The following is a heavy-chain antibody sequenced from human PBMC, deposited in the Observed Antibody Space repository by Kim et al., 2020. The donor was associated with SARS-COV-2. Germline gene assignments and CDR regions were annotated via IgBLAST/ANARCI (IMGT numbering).Heavy chain of an antibody. CDR1: GFTFSSYS. CDR2: ISSSSSTI. D-gene: IGHD2-2*01. J-gene: IGHJ6*02. Sequence: GGSLRLSCAASGFTFSSYSMNWVRQAPGKGLEWVSYISSSSSTIYYADSVKGRFTISRDNAKNSLYLQMNSLRDEDTAVYYCARDQPFCSSTSCIYYYYYGMDVWGQGTTVTVSS. V-gene: IGHV3-48*02. CDR3: ARDQPFCSSTSCIYYYYYGMDV.